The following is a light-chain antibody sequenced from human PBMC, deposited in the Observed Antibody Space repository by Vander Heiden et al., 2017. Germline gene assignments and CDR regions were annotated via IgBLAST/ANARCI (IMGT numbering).Light chain of an antibody. CDR3: QSYDSSLSGVL. J-gene: IGLJ2*01. CDR2: VNN. CDR1: GSNFGAGYD. V-gene: IGLV1-40*01. Sequence: QSVLTQPPSVSGAPGRRVTISCTGSGSNFGAGYDVHWYQHLPGTAPKLLIYVNNNRPSGVPDRFSGSKSGTSASLAITGLQAEDEADYYCQSYDSSLSGVLFGGGTKLTVL.